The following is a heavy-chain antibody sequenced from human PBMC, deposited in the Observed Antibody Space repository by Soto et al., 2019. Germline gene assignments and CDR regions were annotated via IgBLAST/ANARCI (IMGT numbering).Heavy chain of an antibody. CDR1: GFTFSSYA. D-gene: IGHD2-2*01. J-gene: IGHJ4*02. CDR3: ARVREYQLLFDY. Sequence: GGSLRLSCAASGFTFSSYAMSWVRQAPGQGLEWMGWISAYNGNTNYAQKLQGRVTMTTDTSTSTAYMELRSLRSDDTAVYYCARVREYQLLFDYWGQGTLVTVSS. CDR2: ISAYNGNT. V-gene: IGHV1-18*01.